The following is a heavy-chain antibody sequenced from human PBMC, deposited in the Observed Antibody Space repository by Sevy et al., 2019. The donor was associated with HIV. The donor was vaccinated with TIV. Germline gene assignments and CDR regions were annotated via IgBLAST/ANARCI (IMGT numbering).Heavy chain of an antibody. V-gene: IGHV3-30-3*02. D-gene: IGHD3-10*01. J-gene: IGHJ4*02. CDR1: GFIFSTSP. CDR2: LSYDDSDE. CDR3: AKDDLGSIDY. Sequence: GSLRLSCAASGFIFSTSPMHWVRQAPGKGLECVAILSYDDSDENYADSVKGRFTISRDNSKNTLYLQMNSLRTEDTAVYYCAKDDLGSIDYWGQGTLVTISS.